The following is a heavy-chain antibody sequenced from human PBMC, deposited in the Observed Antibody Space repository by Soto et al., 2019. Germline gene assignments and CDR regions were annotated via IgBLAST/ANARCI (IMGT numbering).Heavy chain of an antibody. CDR1: GGTFSSYA. J-gene: IGHJ6*02. D-gene: IGHD3-22*01. CDR2: IIPIFGTA. CDR3: ARCNIYYDSSGYYPVYYYGMEG. Sequence: SVKVSCKASGGTFSSYAISWVRQAPGQGLEWMGGIIPIFGTANYAQKFQGRVTITADESTSTAYMELSSLRSEDTAVYYCARCNIYYDSSGYYPVYYYGMEGWGQGTRVTAAS. V-gene: IGHV1-69*13.